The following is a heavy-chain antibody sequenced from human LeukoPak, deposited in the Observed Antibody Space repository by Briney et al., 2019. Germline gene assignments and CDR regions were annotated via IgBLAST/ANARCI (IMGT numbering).Heavy chain of an antibody. V-gene: IGHV4-39*01. CDR1: GGSISSSSYY. D-gene: IGHD6-13*01. J-gene: IGHJ4*02. CDR3: ARQKQQLVGIDY. Sequence: SETLSLTCTVSGGSISSSSYYWGWIRHPPGKGLEWLGSIYYSGSTYYNPSLKSRVTITVDTSKNPFSLKLSSVTAADTAVYYCARQKQQLVGIDYWGQGTLVTVSS. CDR2: IYYSGST.